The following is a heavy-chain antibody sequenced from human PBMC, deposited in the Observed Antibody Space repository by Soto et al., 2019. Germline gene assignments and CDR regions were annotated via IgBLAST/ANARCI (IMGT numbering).Heavy chain of an antibody. CDR3: ARVTGYCTNGVCHYYFDY. CDR1: GGSISSYY. V-gene: IGHV4-59*01. J-gene: IGHJ4*02. Sequence: SETLSLTCTVSGGSISSYYWSWIRQPPGKGLEWIGYIYYSGSTNYNPSLKSRVTISVDTSKNQFSLKLSSVTAADTAVYYCARVTGYCTNGVCHYYFDYWGQGTLVTVSS. D-gene: IGHD2-8*01. CDR2: IYYSGST.